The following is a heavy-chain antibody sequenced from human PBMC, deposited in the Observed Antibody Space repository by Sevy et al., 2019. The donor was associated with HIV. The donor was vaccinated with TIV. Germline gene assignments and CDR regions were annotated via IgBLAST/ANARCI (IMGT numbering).Heavy chain of an antibody. Sequence: GGSLRLSCVASGFTFSSYWMSWVRQAPGKGLEWVANIKQDGSEKYYVDSVKGRFTISRDNAKNSLYLQMNSLRAEDTAVYYCARAADTAMVGPGAFDIWGQGTTVTVSS. V-gene: IGHV3-7*03. J-gene: IGHJ3*02. CDR2: IKQDGSEK. D-gene: IGHD5-18*01. CDR3: ARAADTAMVGPGAFDI. CDR1: GFTFSSYW.